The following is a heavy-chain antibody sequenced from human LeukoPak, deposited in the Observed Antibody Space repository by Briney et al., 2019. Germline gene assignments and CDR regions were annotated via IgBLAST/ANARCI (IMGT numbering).Heavy chain of an antibody. CDR3: ARHGGITVFGEAQPGGAFDI. J-gene: IGHJ3*02. CDR1: GGTFTSYA. V-gene: IGHV1-69*05. D-gene: IGHD3-3*01. CDR2: IIPTFGTA. Sequence: ASVKVSCKASGGTFTSYAISWVRQAPGQGLEWMGGIIPTFGTANYAQKFQGRVTITTGESTSTAYMQLSSLRSEDSAVYYCARHGGITVFGEAQPGGAFDIWGQGTMVTVSS.